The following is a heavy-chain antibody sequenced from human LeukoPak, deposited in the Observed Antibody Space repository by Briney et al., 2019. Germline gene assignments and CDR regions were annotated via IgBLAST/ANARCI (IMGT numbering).Heavy chain of an antibody. J-gene: IGHJ3*02. Sequence: GGSLRLSCAASGLTFSIHWMNWVRQAPGKGLECVANINQDGSDKYYVDSVKGRFTISRDNAKNSLYLQMNSLRAEDTAVYYCARDPRDYVWGPDAFDIWGQGTMVTVSS. CDR1: GLTFSIHW. CDR2: INQDGSDK. V-gene: IGHV3-7*01. D-gene: IGHD3-16*01. CDR3: ARDPRDYVWGPDAFDI.